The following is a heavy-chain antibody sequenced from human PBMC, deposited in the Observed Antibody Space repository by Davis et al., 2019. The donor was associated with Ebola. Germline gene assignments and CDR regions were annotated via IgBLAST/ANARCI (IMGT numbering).Heavy chain of an antibody. CDR1: GGSLSGYY. V-gene: IGHV4-34*01. CDR3: ATNTSSKGFDV. CDR2: INQYGNT. J-gene: IGHJ3*01. D-gene: IGHD6-6*01. Sequence: SQILSLTCAVSGGSLSGYYWSWIRQSPGKGLEWIGEINQYGNTNYNPSLKSRVTMSVDTSKNQFSLDLRYVTPADTTTYFCATNTSSKGFDVWGQGTSVTVSS.